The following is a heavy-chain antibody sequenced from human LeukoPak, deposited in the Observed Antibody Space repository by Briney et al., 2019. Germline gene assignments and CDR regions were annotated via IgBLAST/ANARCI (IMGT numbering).Heavy chain of an antibody. CDR1: GFTFSTYW. J-gene: IGHJ6*02. CDR3: ARIQNRYYYGMDV. Sequence: GGSLRLSCAASGFTFSTYWMHWVRQAPGKGLEWVSGISWNSGSIGYADSVKGRFTISRDNAKNSLYLQMNSLRAEDTALYYCARIQNRYYYGMDVWGQGTTVTVSS. CDR2: ISWNSGSI. D-gene: IGHD2/OR15-2a*01. V-gene: IGHV3-9*01.